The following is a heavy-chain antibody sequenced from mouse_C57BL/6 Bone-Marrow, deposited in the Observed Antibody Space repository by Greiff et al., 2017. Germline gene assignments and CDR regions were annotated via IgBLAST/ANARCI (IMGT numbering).Heavy chain of an antibody. J-gene: IGHJ3*01. CDR1: GYAFTNYL. CDR3: ARFGLAY. Sequence: VQLQQSGAELVRPGTSVKVSCKASGYAFTNYLIEWVKQRPGQGLEWIGVINPGSGGTNYNEKFKGKETLTADKSSSTAYMQLSSLTSEDSAVYFCARFGLAYWGQGTLVTVSA. CDR2: INPGSGGT. V-gene: IGHV1-54*01.